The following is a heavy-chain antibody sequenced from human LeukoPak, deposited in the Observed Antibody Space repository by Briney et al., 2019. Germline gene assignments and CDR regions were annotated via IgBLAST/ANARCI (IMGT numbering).Heavy chain of an antibody. V-gene: IGHV4-61*02. J-gene: IGHJ4*02. CDR1: GGSISSGSYC. CDR2: INTSGST. D-gene: IGHD5-18*01. Sequence: SQTLSLTCTVSGGSISSGSYCWSWIRQPAGKGLEWIGRINTSGSTNYNPSLKSRVTISIDTSKNQFSLKLSSVTAADTAVYYCARHKGFGSYGYWIDYWGQGTLVTVSS. CDR3: ARHKGFGSYGYWIDY.